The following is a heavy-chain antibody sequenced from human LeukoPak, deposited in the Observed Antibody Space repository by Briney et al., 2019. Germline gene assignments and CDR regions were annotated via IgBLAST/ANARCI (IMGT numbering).Heavy chain of an antibody. D-gene: IGHD3-22*01. J-gene: IGHJ4*02. CDR1: GFTLSSYG. CDR2: ISGSGGST. Sequence: GGTLRLSCAASGFTLSSYGMSWVRQAPGKGLEWVSAISGSGGSTYYADSVKGRFTISRDNAKNSLYLQMNSLRAEDTAVYYCARDLGSHYYDSSGYYEDWGQGTLVTVSS. CDR3: ARDLGSHYYDSSGYYED. V-gene: IGHV3-23*01.